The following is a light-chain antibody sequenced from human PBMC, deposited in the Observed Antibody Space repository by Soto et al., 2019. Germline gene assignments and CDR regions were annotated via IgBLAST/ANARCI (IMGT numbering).Light chain of an antibody. J-gene: IGKJ5*01. CDR3: QQLNSFPFT. CDR2: DAS. V-gene: IGKV1-9*01. Sequence: DIHLTQSPSFLSASVGDRVTITCRASQGISNYLAWYQQKPGKTPKLLIYDASTLQTGVPSRFSGSGYGTEFHLTINSLLPEDFATYHCQQLNSFPFTFGQGTRLEIK. CDR1: QGISNY.